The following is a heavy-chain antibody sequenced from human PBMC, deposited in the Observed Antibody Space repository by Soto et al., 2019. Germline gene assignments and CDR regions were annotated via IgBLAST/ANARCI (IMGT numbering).Heavy chain of an antibody. CDR1: GGPITSSSYY. D-gene: IGHD1-26*01. Sequence: SETLSLTCTVSGGPITSSSYYWGWIRQPPGEGLEWIGSIYYSGSTYYNPSLKSRVTISVDTSKNQFSLKLSSVTAADTAVYYCATQEVGGSYVYTFDPWGQGTLVTVSS. V-gene: IGHV4-39*01. J-gene: IGHJ5*02. CDR3: ATQEVGGSYVYTFDP. CDR2: IYYSGST.